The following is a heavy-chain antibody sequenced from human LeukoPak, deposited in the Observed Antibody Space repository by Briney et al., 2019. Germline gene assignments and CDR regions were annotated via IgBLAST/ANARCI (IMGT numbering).Heavy chain of an antibody. Sequence: GGSLRLSCAASGFDFSSNWMYWVRHAPGQGLVWVSRIKGDGISTNYADSVKGRFTISRDNSKNTLYLQMNSLRAEDTAVYYCARDSNYQPDFWGQGTLVIVSS. V-gene: IGHV3-74*01. CDR3: ARDSNYQPDF. D-gene: IGHD4-11*01. J-gene: IGHJ4*02. CDR1: GFDFSSNW. CDR2: IKGDGIST.